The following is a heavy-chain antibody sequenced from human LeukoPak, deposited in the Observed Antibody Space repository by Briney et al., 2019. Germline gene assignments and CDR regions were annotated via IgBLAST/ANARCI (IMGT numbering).Heavy chain of an antibody. CDR1: GFTFSSYA. CDR2: ISGSGGST. D-gene: IGHD3-10*01. V-gene: IGHV3-23*01. CDR3: AKVSPHYYGSGSYDY. Sequence: GGPLRLSCAASGFTFSSYAMSWVRQAPGKGLEWVSAISGSGGSTYYADSVKGRFTISRDNSKNTLYLQMNSLRAEDTAVYYCAKVSPHYYGSGSYDYWGQGTLVTVSS. J-gene: IGHJ4*02.